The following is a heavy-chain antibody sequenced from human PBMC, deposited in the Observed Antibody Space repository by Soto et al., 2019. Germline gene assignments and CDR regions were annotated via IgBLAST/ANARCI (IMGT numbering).Heavy chain of an antibody. CDR2: IYYSGRT. V-gene: IGHV4-39*01. CDR3: ARLHDYGDPDAFDI. CDR1: GRSISSSSDY. D-gene: IGHD4-17*01. J-gene: IGHJ3*02. Sequence: QLQLQESGPGLVKPSETLSLTCTVSGRSISSSSDYWGWIRQPPGKGLEWIGSIYYSGRTYYIQSLKSRVTISVETSKNRFSLKLSSVTAADTAVYYCARLHDYGDPDAFDIWGQETMVTVSA.